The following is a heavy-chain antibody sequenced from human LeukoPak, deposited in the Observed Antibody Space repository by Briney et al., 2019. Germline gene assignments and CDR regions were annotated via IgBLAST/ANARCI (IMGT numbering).Heavy chain of an antibody. CDR3: ARTDCTNGVCFYGMDV. D-gene: IGHD2-8*01. J-gene: IGHJ6*02. CDR2: ISAYDGNT. CDR1: GYTFTSYG. Sequence: ASVKVSCKASGYTFTSYGVSWVRQAPGQGLEWMGWISAYDGNTNYAQKLQGRVTMTTDTSTSTAYMELRSLRSDDTAVYYCARTDCTNGVCFYGMDVWGQGTTVTVSS. V-gene: IGHV1-18*01.